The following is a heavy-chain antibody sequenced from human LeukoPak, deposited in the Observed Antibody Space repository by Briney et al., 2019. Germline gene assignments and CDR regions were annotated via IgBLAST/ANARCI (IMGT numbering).Heavy chain of an antibody. CDR1: GGTFSSYA. CDR2: IIPILGIA. Sequence: GASVKVSCKASGGTFSSYAISWVRQAPGQGLEWMGRIIPILGIANYAQKFQGRVTITADKSTSTAYMELSSLRSEDTAVYYCARDRDSSGYRYYFDYWGQGTLVTVSS. V-gene: IGHV1-69*04. D-gene: IGHD3-22*01. J-gene: IGHJ4*02. CDR3: ARDRDSSGYRYYFDY.